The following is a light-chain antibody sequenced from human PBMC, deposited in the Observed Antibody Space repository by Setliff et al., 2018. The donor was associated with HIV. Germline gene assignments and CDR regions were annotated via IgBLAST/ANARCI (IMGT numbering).Light chain of an antibody. CDR1: SGDVGGYNF. J-gene: IGLJ1*01. CDR2: DVS. Sequence: QSALAQPPSASGSPGQSVTISCTGTSGDVGGYNFVSWYQHHPGNAPKLMIYDVSKRPSGVPDRFSGSKSGNTASLTVSGLQAEDEADYYCSSYAGSSFYVFGTGTKVTVL. CDR3: SSYAGSSFYV. V-gene: IGLV2-8*01.